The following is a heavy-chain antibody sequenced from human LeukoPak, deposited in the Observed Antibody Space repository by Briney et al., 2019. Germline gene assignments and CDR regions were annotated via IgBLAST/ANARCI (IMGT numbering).Heavy chain of an antibody. V-gene: IGHV3-49*04. D-gene: IGHD3-10*01. CDR3: TRGGQLLGKGYFFDY. CDR2: VRSKAYGGST. Sequence: GGSLRLSCTTSGFTFSDYAMSWVRQAPGKGLEWVGLVRSKAYGGSTESATSVKGRFTFSRDDSKSIAYLQMSSLTTEDTAVYFCTRGGQLLGKGYFFDYWGQGTVVTVSS. CDR1: GFTFSDYA. J-gene: IGHJ4*02.